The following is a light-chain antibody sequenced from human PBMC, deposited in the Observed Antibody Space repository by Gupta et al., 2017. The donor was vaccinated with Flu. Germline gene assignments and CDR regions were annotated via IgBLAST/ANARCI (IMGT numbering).Light chain of an antibody. Sequence: SITPGQAASISCTSSQSLQHGTGWTSLYWYVQKPGQPPQLLISEISSRFSGVPERFSGSGSGTSFTLNSSRIEAEDVGIYYCMQGLFLHTFGQGTRLEIK. CDR2: EIS. CDR1: QSLQHGTGWTS. J-gene: IGKJ5*01. CDR3: MQGLFLHT. V-gene: IGKV2-29*02.